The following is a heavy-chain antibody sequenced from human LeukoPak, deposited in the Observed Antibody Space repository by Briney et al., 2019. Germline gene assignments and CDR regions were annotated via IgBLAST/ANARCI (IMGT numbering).Heavy chain of an antibody. Sequence: GGSLRLSCAASGFTFSSYGMHWVRQAPGKGLEWVSAISGSGGSTYYADSVKGRFTISRDNSKNTLYLQMNSLRAEDTAVYYCAKGEGFLDDYWGQGTLVTVSS. V-gene: IGHV3-23*01. J-gene: IGHJ4*02. D-gene: IGHD3/OR15-3a*01. CDR2: ISGSGGST. CDR1: GFTFSSYG. CDR3: AKGEGFLDDY.